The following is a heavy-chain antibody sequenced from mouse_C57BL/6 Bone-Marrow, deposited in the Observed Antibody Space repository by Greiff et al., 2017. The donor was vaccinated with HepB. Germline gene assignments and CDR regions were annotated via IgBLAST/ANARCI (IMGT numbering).Heavy chain of an antibody. J-gene: IGHJ2*01. V-gene: IGHV1-76*01. CDR3: ARGNYGPYFDY. CDR1: GYTFTDYY. CDR2: IYPGSGNT. D-gene: IGHD1-2*01. Sequence: QVHVKQSGAELVRPGASVKLSCKASGYTFTDYYINWVKQRPGQGLEWIARIYPGSGNTYYNEKFKGKATLTAEKSSSTAYMQLSSLTSEDSAVYFCARGNYGPYFDYWGQGTTLTVSS.